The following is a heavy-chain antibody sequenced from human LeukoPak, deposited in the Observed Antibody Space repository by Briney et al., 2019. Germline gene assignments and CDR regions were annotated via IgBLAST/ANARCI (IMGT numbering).Heavy chain of an antibody. J-gene: IGHJ6*04. V-gene: IGHV1-69*13. Sequence: SVKVSCKASGGTFTSYAISWVRQAPGQGLEWMGGIIPIFGTANYAQKFQGRVTITADESTSTAYMELSSLRSEDTAVYYCASIYDYVWGSYRDYGMDVWGKGTTVTVSS. CDR3: ASIYDYVWGSYRDYGMDV. CDR1: GGTFTSYA. CDR2: IIPIFGTA. D-gene: IGHD3-16*02.